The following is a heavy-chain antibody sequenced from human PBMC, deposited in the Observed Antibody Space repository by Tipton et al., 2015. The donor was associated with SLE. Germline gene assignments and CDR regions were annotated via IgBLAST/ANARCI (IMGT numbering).Heavy chain of an antibody. CDR2: IYSGGDK. Sequence: GSLRLSCAASGFTVGSNYLTWVRQAPGKGLEWVSIIYSGGDKYYADSVKGRFTISRDNSKNTLFLQMNSLRPEDTAIYYCARTGVDCSTTSCDDAFDIWGQGTMVTVSS. CDR3: ARTGVDCSTTSCDDAFDI. CDR1: GFTVGSNY. J-gene: IGHJ3*02. V-gene: IGHV3-53*01. D-gene: IGHD2-2*01.